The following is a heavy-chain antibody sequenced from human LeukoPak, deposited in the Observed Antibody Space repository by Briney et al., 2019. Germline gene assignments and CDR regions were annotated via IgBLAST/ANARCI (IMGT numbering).Heavy chain of an antibody. CDR1: GFTFSSSW. D-gene: IGHD4-11*01. Sequence: PGGSRRLSCAASGFTFSSSWMTWIRQAPGTGLEWLANISQDGSVINYVDSVRGRFTISRDNAKNSLYLQMNSLRAEDTAVYYCARDGASYSNYEGNFDYWGQGTLVTVSS. V-gene: IGHV3-7*01. CDR3: ARDGASYSNYEGNFDY. J-gene: IGHJ4*02. CDR2: ISQDGSVI.